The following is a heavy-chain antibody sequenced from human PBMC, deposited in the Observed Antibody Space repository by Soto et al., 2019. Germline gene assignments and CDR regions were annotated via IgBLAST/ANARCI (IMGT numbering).Heavy chain of an antibody. Sequence: GGSLRLSCAASGFTFSSYSMNWVRQAPGKGLEWVSYISSSSSTIYYADSVKGRFTISRDNAKNSLYLQMNSLRDEDTAVYYCARRITMIVVGKQDAFDIWGQGTMVTVSS. J-gene: IGHJ3*02. CDR2: ISSSSSTI. D-gene: IGHD3-22*01. CDR3: ARRITMIVVGKQDAFDI. V-gene: IGHV3-48*02. CDR1: GFTFSSYS.